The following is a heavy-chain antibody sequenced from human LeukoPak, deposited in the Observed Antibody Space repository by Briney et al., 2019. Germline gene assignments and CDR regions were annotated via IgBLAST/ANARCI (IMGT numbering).Heavy chain of an antibody. J-gene: IGHJ4*02. Sequence: GGSLRLSCAASGFTFSSYAMSWVRQAPGEGLEWVSAINGSGGSTYYADSVKGRFTISRDNSKNTLYLQMNSLRAEDTAVYYCAKVPSPFGVVRYFDYWGQGTLVTVSS. V-gene: IGHV3-23*01. CDR2: INGSGGST. CDR1: GFTFSSYA. CDR3: AKVPSPFGVVRYFDY. D-gene: IGHD3-3*01.